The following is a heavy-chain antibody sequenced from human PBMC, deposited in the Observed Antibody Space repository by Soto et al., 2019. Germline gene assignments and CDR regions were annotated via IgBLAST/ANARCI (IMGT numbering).Heavy chain of an antibody. CDR2: ASGSGGTT. V-gene: IGHV3-23*01. Sequence: LRLSCAASGFAFSNFAMSWVRQARGKGLEWVAAASGSGGTTYYAESVKGRFIISMDYFKSTLFLQMDSLTADDTALYYCEKGTGFSYGDGYSFDHWGQGTLVTV. CDR1: GFAFSNFA. D-gene: IGHD5-18*01. J-gene: IGHJ4*02. CDR3: EKGTGFSYGDGYSFDH.